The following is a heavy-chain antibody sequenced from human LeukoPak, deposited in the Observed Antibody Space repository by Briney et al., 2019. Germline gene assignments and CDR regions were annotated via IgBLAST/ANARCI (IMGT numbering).Heavy chain of an antibody. Sequence: PSETLSLTCTVSGGSISSYYWSWLRQPAGKGLEWIGHIYASGSTNYNPSLKSRVTMSVDTSKTQFSLKLTSVNAADTAVYYCAREYSSASGRNAFDIWGQGTMVTVSS. V-gene: IGHV4-4*07. CDR1: GGSISSYY. CDR3: AREYSSASGRNAFDI. D-gene: IGHD6-6*01. CDR2: IYASGST. J-gene: IGHJ3*02.